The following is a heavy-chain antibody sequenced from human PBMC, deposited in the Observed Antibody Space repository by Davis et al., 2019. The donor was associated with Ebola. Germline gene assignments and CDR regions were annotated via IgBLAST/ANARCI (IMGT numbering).Heavy chain of an antibody. J-gene: IGHJ4*02. CDR1: GFTFSSYG. CDR2: ISGGGYST. V-gene: IGHV3-23*01. D-gene: IGHD3-9*01. Sequence: PGGSLRLSCAASGFTFSSYGMNWVRQTPGKGLEWVSGISGGGYSTDYADSVKGRFTISRDNSKTTLYLHMNSLRAEDTAIYYCAKELVTGSSYYLDYWGQGTLVTVSS. CDR3: AKELVTGSSYYLDY.